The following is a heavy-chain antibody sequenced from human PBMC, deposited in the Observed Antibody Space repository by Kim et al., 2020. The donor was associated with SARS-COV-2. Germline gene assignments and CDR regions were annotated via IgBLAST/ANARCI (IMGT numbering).Heavy chain of an antibody. V-gene: IGHV3-23*01. J-gene: IGHJ4*02. CDR3: AKDSGELRFLEWLPSYYFDY. D-gene: IGHD3-3*01. CDR1: GFTFSSYA. Sequence: GGSLRLSCAASGFTFSSYAMSWVRQAPGKGLEWVSAISGSGGSTYYADSVKGRFTISRDNSKNTLYLQMNSLRAEDTAVYYCAKDSGELRFLEWLPSYYFDYWGQGTLVTVSS. CDR2: ISGSGGST.